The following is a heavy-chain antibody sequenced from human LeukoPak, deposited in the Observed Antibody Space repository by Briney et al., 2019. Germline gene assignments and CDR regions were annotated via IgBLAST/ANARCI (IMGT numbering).Heavy chain of an antibody. Sequence: PSETLSLTCTVSGGSISSYYWSWIRQPPGKGLEWIGYIYYSGSTNYNPSLKSRVTISVDTSKNQFSLKLSSVTAADTAVYYCASTVPYCSSTSCYTFDYWGQGTLVTVSS. J-gene: IGHJ4*02. CDR2: IYYSGST. CDR1: GGSISSYY. D-gene: IGHD2-2*01. V-gene: IGHV4-59*01. CDR3: ASTVPYCSSTSCYTFDY.